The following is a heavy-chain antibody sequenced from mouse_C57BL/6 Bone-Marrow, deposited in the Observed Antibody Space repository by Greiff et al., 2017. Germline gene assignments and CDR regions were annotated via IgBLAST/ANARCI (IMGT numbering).Heavy chain of an antibody. V-gene: IGHV5-15*01. CDR2: ISNLAYSI. J-gene: IGHJ2*01. CDR1: GFTFRDYG. D-gene: IGHD1-1*01. CDR3: ARGGYYGLGYLDY. Sequence: VQLKESGGGLVQPGGSLKLSCAASGFTFRDYGMAWVRQAPRKGPEWVAFISNLAYSIYYADTVTGRFTISRANAKNPLYLEMSSLRSEETAMYYWARGGYYGLGYLDYWGQGTTLTVSS.